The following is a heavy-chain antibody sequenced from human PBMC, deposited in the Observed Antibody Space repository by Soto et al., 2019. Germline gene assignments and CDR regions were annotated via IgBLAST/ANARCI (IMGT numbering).Heavy chain of an antibody. J-gene: IGHJ4*02. CDR2: IYYSGST. Sequence: SETLSLTCTVSGGSISSSSYYWGWIRQPPGKGLEWIGSIYYSGSTYYNPSLKSRVTISVDTSKNQFSLKLSSVTAADTAVYYCARHTAMRVLRYFDWSIRTFDFWGQGTRVTVSS. CDR1: GGSISSSSYY. V-gene: IGHV4-39*01. CDR3: ARHTAMRVLRYFDWSIRTFDF. D-gene: IGHD3-9*01.